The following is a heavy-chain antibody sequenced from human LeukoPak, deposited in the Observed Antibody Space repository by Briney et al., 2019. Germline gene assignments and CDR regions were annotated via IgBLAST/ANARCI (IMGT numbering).Heavy chain of an antibody. CDR2: IYPGDSDT. CDR3: ARRSGSSWYRGYDYYYYMDV. Sequence: GESLKITCKGSGYSFTSYWIGWVRQMPGKGLEWMGIIYPGDSDTRYSPSFQGQVTISADKSISTAYLQWSSLKASDTAMYYCARRSGSSWYRGYDYYYYMDVWGKGTTVTVSS. D-gene: IGHD6-13*01. CDR1: GYSFTSYW. V-gene: IGHV5-51*01. J-gene: IGHJ6*03.